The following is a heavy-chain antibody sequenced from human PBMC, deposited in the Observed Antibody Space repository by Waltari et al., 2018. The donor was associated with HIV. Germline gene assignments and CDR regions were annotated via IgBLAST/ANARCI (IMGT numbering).Heavy chain of an antibody. CDR2: IDTKTGSP. CDR1: EKAFSGSV. CDR3: AEGYGAFDFDY. D-gene: IGHD2-15*01. Sequence: QVQLPRSLSQFQKPGTSVKTSCKSSEKAFSGSVINWVRQAPGQGLEWIGLIDTKTGSPTYAQVFSGLLILSLDTSVTTSYLQIRALKTNDTTTYYCAEGYGAFDFDYWGQGTLITVSP. V-gene: IGHV7-4-1*01. J-gene: IGHJ4*02.